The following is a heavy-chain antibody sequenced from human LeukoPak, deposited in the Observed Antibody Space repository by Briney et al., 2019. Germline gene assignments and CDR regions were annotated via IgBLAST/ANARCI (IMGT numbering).Heavy chain of an antibody. D-gene: IGHD6-19*01. CDR3: ARVRGSGWYEDY. J-gene: IGHJ4*02. Sequence: PGGSLRLSCAASGFTLSSYSMNWVRQAPGKGLEWVSYISGSSNIIYYADSVKGRFSISRDNAKNSLCLQMNSLRDEDTAVYFCARVRGSGWYEDYWGQGTLVTVSS. CDR1: GFTLSSYS. V-gene: IGHV3-48*02. CDR2: ISGSSNII.